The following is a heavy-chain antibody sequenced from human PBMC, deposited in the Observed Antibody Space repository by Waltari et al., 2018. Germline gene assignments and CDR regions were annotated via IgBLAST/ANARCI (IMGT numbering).Heavy chain of an antibody. CDR3: ARGRRQLGRLDY. D-gene: IGHD1-1*01. Sequence: QVQLQQWGAGLLKPSETLSLTCAVYGGSFSGYYWSWIRQPPGKGLEWIGEINHSGSTNYNPSLKSRVTISVDTSKNQFSLKLSSVTAADTAVYYCARGRRQLGRLDYWGQGTLVTVSS. CDR1: GGSFSGYY. CDR2: INHSGST. V-gene: IGHV4-34*01. J-gene: IGHJ4*02.